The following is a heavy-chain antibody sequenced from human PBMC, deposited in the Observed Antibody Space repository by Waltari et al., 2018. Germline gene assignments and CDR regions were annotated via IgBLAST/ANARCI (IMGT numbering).Heavy chain of an antibody. CDR3: ARVVWGFGVRRVNWYFDL. V-gene: IGHV4-34*01. Sequence: QVQLQQWGAGLLKPSETLSLTCAVYGGSFSGYYWSWIRQPPGKGLEWIGEINHSGSTNYNPPLKSRVTISVDTSKNQFSLKLSSVTAADTAVYYCARVVWGFGVRRVNWYFDLWGRGTLVTVSS. CDR1: GGSFSGYY. CDR2: INHSGST. J-gene: IGHJ2*01. D-gene: IGHD3-3*01.